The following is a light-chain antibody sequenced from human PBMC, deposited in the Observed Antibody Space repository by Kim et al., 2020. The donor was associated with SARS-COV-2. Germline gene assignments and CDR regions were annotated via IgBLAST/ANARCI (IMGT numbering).Light chain of an antibody. V-gene: IGLV1-40*01. Sequence: SVLTQPPSVSGAPGQRVTISCTGSSSNIGAGYDVHWYQQLPGTAPKLLIYGNSNRPSGVPDRFSGSKSGTSASVAITGLQAEDEADYYCQSYDSSRSGWVLGGGTQMTV. J-gene: IGLJ3*02. CDR2: GNS. CDR3: QSYDSSRSGWV. CDR1: SSNIGAGYD.